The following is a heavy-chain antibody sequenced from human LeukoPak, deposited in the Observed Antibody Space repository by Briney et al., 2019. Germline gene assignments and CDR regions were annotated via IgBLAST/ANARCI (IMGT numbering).Heavy chain of an antibody. J-gene: IGHJ6*02. Sequence: LSLTCAVYGGSFSGYYWSWIRQPPGKGLEWVSYISSSGSTIYYADSVKGRFTISRDNAKNSLYLQMNSLRAEDTAVYYCAREGYYYGSGSYYPNYYYYYGMDVWGQGTTVTVSS. CDR1: GGSFSGYY. CDR3: AREGYYYGSGSYYPNYYYYYGMDV. V-gene: IGHV3-11*01. D-gene: IGHD3-10*01. CDR2: ISSSGSTI.